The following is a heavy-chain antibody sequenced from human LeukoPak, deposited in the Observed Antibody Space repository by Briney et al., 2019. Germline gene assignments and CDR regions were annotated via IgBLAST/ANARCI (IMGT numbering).Heavy chain of an antibody. D-gene: IGHD3/OR15-3a*01. CDR2: INHSGST. CDR1: GGSFSGYY. V-gene: IGHV4-34*01. J-gene: IGHJ5*02. CDR3: ARGIAGDWGNWFDP. Sequence: SETLSLTCAVHGGSFSGYYWSWIRQPPGKGLEWIGEINHSGSTNYNPSLKSRVTISVDTSKNQFSLKLSSVTAADTAVYYCARGIAGDWGNWFDPWGQGTLVTVSS.